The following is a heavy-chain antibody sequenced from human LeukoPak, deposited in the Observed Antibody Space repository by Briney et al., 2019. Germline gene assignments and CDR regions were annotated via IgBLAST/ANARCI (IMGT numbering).Heavy chain of an antibody. CDR3: ARHVSYYGSGSYYNR. Sequence: SETLSLTCTVSGDSINRGSYWWGWFRQPPGKALEWIGNIFYSGSTYYSPSLKSRVTISLDTSRNQFSLKLSSVTAADTAVYYCARHVSYYGSGSYYNRWGQGTLVTVSS. D-gene: IGHD3-10*01. V-gene: IGHV4-39*01. CDR2: IFYSGST. CDR1: GDSINRGSYW. J-gene: IGHJ4*02.